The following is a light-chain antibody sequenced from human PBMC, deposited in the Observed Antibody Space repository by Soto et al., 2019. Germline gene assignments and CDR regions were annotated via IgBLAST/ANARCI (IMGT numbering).Light chain of an antibody. J-gene: IGKJ5*01. V-gene: IGKV3D-20*02. CDR1: QTFSNSF. CDR3: QQRNVWPPVT. CDR2: GAS. Sequence: SGLTQSPVTLSLSSGGRATLSFSASQTFSNSFLSWFQQIPGQAPRLLIYGASMRATGIPDRFSGSGSGTDFTLTISSLEPEDFAVYYCQQRNVWPPVTFGQGTRLEIK.